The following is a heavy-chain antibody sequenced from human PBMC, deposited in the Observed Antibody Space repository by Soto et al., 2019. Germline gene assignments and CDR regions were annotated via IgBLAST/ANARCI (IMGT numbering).Heavy chain of an antibody. CDR1: GFTFSSYA. J-gene: IGHJ4*02. Sequence: PGGSLRLSCAASGFTFSSYAMSWVRQAPGKGLEWVSATSDSGGSTYYADSVKGRFTISRDNSKNTLYLQMNSLRAEDTAVYYCAKNGILGYCSSSSCGLRYWGQGTLVTVSS. CDR3: AKNGILGYCSSSSCGLRY. CDR2: TSDSGGST. D-gene: IGHD2-2*01. V-gene: IGHV3-23*01.